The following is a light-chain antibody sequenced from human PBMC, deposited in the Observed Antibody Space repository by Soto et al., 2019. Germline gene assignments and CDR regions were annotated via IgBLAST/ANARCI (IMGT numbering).Light chain of an antibody. CDR3: QQYNSYPWT. V-gene: IGKV1-5*01. CDR1: QTIFRW. CDR2: DAS. J-gene: IGKJ1*01. Sequence: DIQMTQSPPTLSASVGDRVTITCRASQTIFRWLAWYQQRPGKAPNLLISDASDLQSGVPSRFSGSGSGAEFTLTIGRLQPDDFATYYCQQYNSYPWTFGQGTKVEF.